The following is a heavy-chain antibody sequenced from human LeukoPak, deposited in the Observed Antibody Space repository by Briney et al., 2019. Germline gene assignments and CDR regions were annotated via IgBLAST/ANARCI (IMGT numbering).Heavy chain of an antibody. D-gene: IGHD3-16*01. V-gene: IGHV1-69*06. Sequence: SVKVSCKASGGTFSSYAISWVRQAPGQGLECMGGVSPIFVTANYAQKFQGRVTITADKSTSTAYMEPSSLRSADTAVYYCARDLGGGAFEYWGQRTLVTVSS. CDR2: VSPIFVTA. CDR3: ARDLGGGAFEY. CDR1: GGTFSSYA. J-gene: IGHJ4*02.